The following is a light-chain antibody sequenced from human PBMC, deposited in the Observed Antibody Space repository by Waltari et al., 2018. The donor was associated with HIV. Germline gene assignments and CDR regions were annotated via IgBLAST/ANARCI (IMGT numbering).Light chain of an antibody. CDR3: QQYDNLP. J-gene: IGKJ2*01. Sequence: DIQMTQSPSSLSASVGDRVTITCQASQDISNYLNWYQQKPGKAPKLLIYDASNLETGVPSRFSGSGSGTDFTFTISSLQPEDIATYYCQQYDNLPFGQGTKLEIK. CDR1: QDISNY. V-gene: IGKV1-33*01. CDR2: DAS.